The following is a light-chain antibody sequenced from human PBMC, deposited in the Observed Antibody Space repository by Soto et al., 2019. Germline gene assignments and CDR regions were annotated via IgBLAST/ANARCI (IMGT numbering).Light chain of an antibody. Sequence: EIVMTQSPATLSVSPGERATLSCRASQSLSSNLAWYQHKPGQAPRLLVYGTSTRATGIPARFSGSGSGTEFTPTISSLQSEDFAVYYSQQYNNWPPLTFGGGTRVEIK. CDR3: QQYNNWPPLT. CDR2: GTS. CDR1: QSLSSN. J-gene: IGKJ4*01. V-gene: IGKV3D-15*01.